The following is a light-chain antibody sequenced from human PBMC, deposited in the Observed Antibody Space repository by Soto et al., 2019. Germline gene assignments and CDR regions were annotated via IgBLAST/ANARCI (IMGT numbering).Light chain of an antibody. J-gene: IGKJ3*01. CDR2: GAS. V-gene: IGKV3-20*01. CDR3: QQFGSTPGFT. Sequence: EIVLTQSPGTLSLSPGERATLSCRASQSINNRYLAWYQQKPGQAPRLLIYGASSRATGIPDRFSGSGSGTDFTLTISRLEHEDVEVYYCQQFGSTPGFTFGPGTKVDMK. CDR1: QSINNRY.